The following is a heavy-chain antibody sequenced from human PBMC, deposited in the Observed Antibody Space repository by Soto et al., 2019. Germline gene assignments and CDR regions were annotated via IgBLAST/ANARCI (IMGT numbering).Heavy chain of an antibody. D-gene: IGHD3-10*01. CDR3: ARDDFVVRGVYYYYGMDV. CDR1: GYTFSSYG. J-gene: IGHJ6*02. V-gene: IGHV1-18*01. Sequence: QAQLVQSGAEVKKPGASVKVSCKASGYTFSSYGITWVRQAPGQGLEWMAWISGYNGNTNYAQNLQGRVTMTTDTSTNTAYMELRSLRSDDTAVYYCARDDFVVRGVYYYYGMDVWGQRTTVTVSS. CDR2: ISGYNGNT.